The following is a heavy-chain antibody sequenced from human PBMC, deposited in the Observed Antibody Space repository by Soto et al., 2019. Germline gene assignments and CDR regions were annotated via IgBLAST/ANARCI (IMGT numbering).Heavy chain of an antibody. CDR1: GFTFSDYY. CDR3: ARDLSPYSDYYDESTSETWFDP. Sequence: QVQLVASGGGLVQPGGSLRLSCAASGFTFSDYYMSWLRQPPGKGLEWVSYISKSGSIIHFADSVKGRFAISRDNAKNTLYLQMSRLRAEDTALYYCARDLSPYSDYYDESTSETWFDPWGQGTLVTVSS. V-gene: IGHV3-11*01. D-gene: IGHD3-16*01. CDR2: ISKSGSII. J-gene: IGHJ5*02.